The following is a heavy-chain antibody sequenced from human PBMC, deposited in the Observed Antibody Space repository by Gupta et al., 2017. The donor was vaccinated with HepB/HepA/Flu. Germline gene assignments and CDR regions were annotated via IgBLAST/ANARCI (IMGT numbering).Heavy chain of an antibody. Sequence: QVQLQQWGAGLSQPSETLSLTCAVYVGSFSGYYWSWIRQPPGKGLEWIGEINHSGSTNYNPSLKSRVTISVDTSKNQFSLKLSSVTAADTAVYYCARGRMRAAAGHFDPWGQGTLVTVSS. CDR3: ARGRMRAAAGHFDP. V-gene: IGHV4-34*01. D-gene: IGHD6-13*01. CDR1: VGSFSGYY. J-gene: IGHJ5*02. CDR2: INHSGST.